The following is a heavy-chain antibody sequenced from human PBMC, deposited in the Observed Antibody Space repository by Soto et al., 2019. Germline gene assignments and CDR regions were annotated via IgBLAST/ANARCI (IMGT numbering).Heavy chain of an antibody. CDR1: SGSISPAY. J-gene: IGHJ4*02. CDR2: IYYKGTT. CDR3: ARGPNYDFLTGYQYFFDF. V-gene: IGHV4-59*01. Sequence: SETLSLTCTVSSGSISPAYWSWIRQPPGKGLEWIGYIYYKGTTNYNPSLESRVTMSVDTSKNHFSLNLNSVTAADTAVYYCARGPNYDFLTGYQYFFDFWGQGALVIVSS. D-gene: IGHD3-9*01.